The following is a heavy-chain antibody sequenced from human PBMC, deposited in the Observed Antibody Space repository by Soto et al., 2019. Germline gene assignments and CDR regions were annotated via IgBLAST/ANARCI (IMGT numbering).Heavy chain of an antibody. CDR2: ISWNSGNI. V-gene: IGHV3-9*01. J-gene: IGHJ3*02. Sequence: EVQLVESGGGLVQPGRSPRLSCVASGFTFGDYGMHWVRQAPGMGPEWVSGISWNSGNIGYAETVKGRFTIARDNAKNSLYLQMNSLRAEDTALYYCVKDALTSVFGLVHDGSDIWGHGTMVTVSS. CDR3: VKDALTSVFGLVHDGSDI. D-gene: IGHD3-3*01. CDR1: GFTFGDYG.